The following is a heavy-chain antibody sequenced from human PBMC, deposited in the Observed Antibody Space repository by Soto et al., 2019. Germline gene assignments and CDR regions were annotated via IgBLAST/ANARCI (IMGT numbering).Heavy chain of an antibody. CDR1: GGSISSGGYS. V-gene: IGHV4-30-2*01. CDR3: ARGRPYYDSSGYYSGFYYFDY. J-gene: IGHJ4*02. D-gene: IGHD3-22*01. CDR2: IYHSGST. Sequence: SETLSLTCAVSGGSISSGGYSWSWIRQPPGKGLEWIGYIYHSGSTYYNPSLKSRVTISVDRSKNQFSLKLSSVTAADTAVYYCARGRPYYDSSGYYSGFYYFDYWGQGNLVTVSS.